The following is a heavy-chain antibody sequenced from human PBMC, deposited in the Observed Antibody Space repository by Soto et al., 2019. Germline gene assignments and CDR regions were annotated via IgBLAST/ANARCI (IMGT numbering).Heavy chain of an antibody. Sequence: QVQMVESGGGVVQPGRSLRLSCAASGFTFRNYGMHWVRQAPGKGLEWVSVISYDGSDKYYADSVKGRLTISRDNSKNTRFLQMNSLRAEDTALYYCARTYASSSGFGYFDLWGRGTLVTVSS. J-gene: IGHJ2*01. V-gene: IGHV3-30*03. CDR1: GFTFRNYG. CDR3: ARTYASSSGFGYFDL. CDR2: ISYDGSDK. D-gene: IGHD6-6*01.